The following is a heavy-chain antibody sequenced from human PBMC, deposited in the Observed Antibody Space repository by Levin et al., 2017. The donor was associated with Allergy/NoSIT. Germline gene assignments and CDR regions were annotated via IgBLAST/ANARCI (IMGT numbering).Heavy chain of an antibody. Sequence: NPGGSLRLSCKGSGYSFTSYWIIWVRQMPAKGLEWMGIIYPGDSDTRYSPSFQGQVTISVDKSISTAYLQWSSLKASDTAMYYCAIRGAAGDSFGYYFDYWGQGTLVTVSS. CDR1: GYSFTSYW. D-gene: IGHD2-21*02. V-gene: IGHV5-51*01. CDR3: AIRGAAGDSFGYYFDY. J-gene: IGHJ4*02. CDR2: IYPGDSDT.